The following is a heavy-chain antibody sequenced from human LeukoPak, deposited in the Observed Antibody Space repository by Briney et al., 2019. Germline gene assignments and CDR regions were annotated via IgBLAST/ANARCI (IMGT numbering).Heavy chain of an antibody. D-gene: IGHD2-2*01. CDR3: ARGPSLVPATIYYHYMDV. CDR1: GFTVGSNY. Sequence: GGSLRLSCAASGFTVGSNYMTWVRQAPGKGLEWVALIYGDDYTFYADSVEGRFTFSRDRSKNTVYLRLNSLRPEDTAVYFCARGPSLVPATIYYHYMDVWGTGTTVTVSS. V-gene: IGHV3-53*01. J-gene: IGHJ6*03. CDR2: IYGDDYT.